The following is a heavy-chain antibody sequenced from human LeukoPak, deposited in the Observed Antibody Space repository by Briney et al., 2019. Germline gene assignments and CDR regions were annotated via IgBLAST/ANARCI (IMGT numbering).Heavy chain of an antibody. CDR2: IYPGDSAT. CDR1: GYSFTNYW. V-gene: IGHV5-51*01. Sequence: GESLKISCKGSGYSFTNYWIAWVRQMPGKGLEWMGLIYPGDSATRYSPSFQGQVTFSVDKSINTAYLQWSSLKASDTAMYYCARRGRYCSGGTCYYVYWGQGTLVTVSS. D-gene: IGHD2-15*01. J-gene: IGHJ4*02. CDR3: ARRGRYCSGGTCYYVY.